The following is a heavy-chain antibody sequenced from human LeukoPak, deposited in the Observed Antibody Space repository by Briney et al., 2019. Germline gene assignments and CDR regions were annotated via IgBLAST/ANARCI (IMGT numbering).Heavy chain of an antibody. CDR1: GFTVSSNS. V-gene: IGHV3-53*01. Sequence: GGSLRLSCAASGFTVSSNSMSWVRQAPGKGLEWVSLTYSGGSTYYADSVKGRFTISRDNSKNTLYLQMNSLRAEDTAVYYCARGGSYASFGFDYWGQGTLVTVSS. CDR2: TYSGGST. J-gene: IGHJ4*02. CDR3: ARGGSYASFGFDY. D-gene: IGHD1-26*01.